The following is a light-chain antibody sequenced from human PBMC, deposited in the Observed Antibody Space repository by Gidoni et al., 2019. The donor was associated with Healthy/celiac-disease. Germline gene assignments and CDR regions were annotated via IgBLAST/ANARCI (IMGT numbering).Light chain of an antibody. CDR2: KAS. CDR1: QSISSW. J-gene: IGKJ1*01. V-gene: IGKV1-5*03. Sequence: DIQMTQSPSTLSASVGDRVTITGRASQSISSWLAWYQQKPGKAPKLLIYKASSLESGVPSRFSGSGSGTEFTLTISSLPPDDFATYYCQQYNSYSTFGQGTKVEIK. CDR3: QQYNSYST.